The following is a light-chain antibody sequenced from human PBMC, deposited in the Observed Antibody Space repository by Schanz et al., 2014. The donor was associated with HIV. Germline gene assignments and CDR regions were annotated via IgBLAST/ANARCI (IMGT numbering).Light chain of an antibody. V-gene: IGKV1-5*03. J-gene: IGKJ5*01. CDR3: QQYNSDSIT. Sequence: DIQMTQSPSTLSASVGDRVTIACRASQSIGHWLAWYQQKPGKAPKNLIYKASSLETGVPSRFSGSGSGTKFTLTISSLQPDDFATYYCQQYNSDSITFGQGTRLEIK. CDR1: QSIGHW. CDR2: KAS.